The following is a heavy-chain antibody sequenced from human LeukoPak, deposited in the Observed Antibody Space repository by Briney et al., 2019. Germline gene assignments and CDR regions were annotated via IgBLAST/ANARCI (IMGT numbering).Heavy chain of an antibody. D-gene: IGHD3-22*01. CDR1: GYTFTSYD. Sequence: GASVKVSCKASGYTFTSYDINWVRQATGQGLEWMGWMNPNSGNTGYAQKFQGRVTITRNTSISTAYMELSSLRSEDTAVYYCARGRAPLLPMTYYYDSSGYSNWGQGTLVTVSS. CDR3: ARGRAPLLPMTYYYDSSGYSN. V-gene: IGHV1-8*03. J-gene: IGHJ4*02. CDR2: MNPNSGNT.